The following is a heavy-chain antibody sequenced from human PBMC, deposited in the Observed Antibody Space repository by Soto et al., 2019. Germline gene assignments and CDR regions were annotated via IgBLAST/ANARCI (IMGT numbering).Heavy chain of an antibody. CDR2: IFHSGST. Sequence: SETLSLTCAVYGGSFSGYYWSWIRQPPGKGLEWIGEIFHSGSTNYNPTLKSRVTISVDKSKNQFSLKLNSMTAADTAVYYCARTLYCGGDCFSFDYWGQGTLVTVSS. J-gene: IGHJ4*02. CDR1: GGSFSGYY. D-gene: IGHD2-21*02. CDR3: ARTLYCGGDCFSFDY. V-gene: IGHV4-34*12.